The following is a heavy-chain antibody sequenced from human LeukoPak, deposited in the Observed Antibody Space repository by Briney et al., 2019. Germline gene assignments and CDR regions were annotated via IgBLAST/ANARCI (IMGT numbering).Heavy chain of an antibody. CDR1: GFTFSNYG. CDR3: AKMCLSDAFDI. J-gene: IGHJ3*02. D-gene: IGHD3-16*01. Sequence: PGGSLRLSCAASGFTFSNYGMHWVRQAPGKGLEWVAVISYDGSNKYYADSVKGRFTISRDNSKNTLYLQMNSLRAEDTAVYYCAKMCLSDAFDIWGQGTMVTVSS. CDR2: ISYDGSNK. V-gene: IGHV3-30*18.